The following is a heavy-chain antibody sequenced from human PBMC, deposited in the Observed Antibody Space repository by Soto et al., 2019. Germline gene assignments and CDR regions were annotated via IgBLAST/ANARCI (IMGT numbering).Heavy chain of an antibody. D-gene: IGHD3-9*01. J-gene: IGHJ6*03. Sequence: GGSLRLSCAASGFTFSSYGMHWVRQAPGKGLEWVAVISYDGSNKYYADSVKGRLTISRDNSKNTLYLQMNSLRAEETAVYYCAKGRGRYDILTGSPPPYYYYMDVWGKGTTVTISS. CDR1: GFTFSSYG. V-gene: IGHV3-30*18. CDR3: AKGRGRYDILTGSPPPYYYYMDV. CDR2: ISYDGSNK.